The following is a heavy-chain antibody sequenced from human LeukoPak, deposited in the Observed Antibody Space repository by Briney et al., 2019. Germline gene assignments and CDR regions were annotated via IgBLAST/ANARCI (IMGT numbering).Heavy chain of an antibody. CDR1: GGSISSNY. CDR2: INHSGST. J-gene: IGHJ5*02. CDR3: ARKRRMVRGVIGPFWFDP. Sequence: SETLSLTCTVSGGSISSNYWSWIRQPPGKGLEWIGEINHSGSTNYNPSLKSRVTISVDTSKNQFSLKLSSVTAADTAVYYCARKRRMVRGVIGPFWFDPWGQGTLVTVSS. D-gene: IGHD3-10*01. V-gene: IGHV4-34*01.